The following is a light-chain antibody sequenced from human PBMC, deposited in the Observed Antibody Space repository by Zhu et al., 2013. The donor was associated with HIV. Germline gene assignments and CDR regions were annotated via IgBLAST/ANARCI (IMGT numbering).Light chain of an antibody. CDR2: DAS. CDR3: QQYGSSSLT. J-gene: IGKJ4*01. Sequence: TQSPATLSVSLGDRVTLSCRAGRDLKTNLAWYQQKPGQAPRLLVEDASFRATGVPDRFSGRGSGTDFTLTVSRLEPEDFAVYYCQQYGSSSLTFGGGTKVEIK. CDR1: RDLKTN. V-gene: IGKV3-20*01.